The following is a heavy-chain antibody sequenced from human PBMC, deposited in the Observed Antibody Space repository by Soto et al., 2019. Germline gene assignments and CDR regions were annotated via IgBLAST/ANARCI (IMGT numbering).Heavy chain of an antibody. CDR3: ARAPAGAARPERHPGTDYYYYYGMDV. CDR2: INPNSGGT. Sequence: ASVKVSCKASGYTFTGYYMHWVRQAPGQGLEWMGWINPNSGGTNYAQKFQGWVTMTRDTSISTAYMELSRLRSDDTAVYYWARAPAGAARPERHPGTDYYYYYGMDVWGQGTTVTVSS. J-gene: IGHJ6*02. V-gene: IGHV1-2*04. CDR1: GYTFTGYY. D-gene: IGHD6-6*01.